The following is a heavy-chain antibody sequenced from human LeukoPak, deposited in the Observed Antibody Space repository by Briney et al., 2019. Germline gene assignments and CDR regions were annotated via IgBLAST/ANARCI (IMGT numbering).Heavy chain of an antibody. D-gene: IGHD3-22*01. CDR2: ISSSSSYI. J-gene: IGHJ4*02. Sequence: GGSLRLSCAASGFTFSSYSMNWVRQAPGKGLEWVSSISSSSSYIYYADSVKGRFTISTDNAKNSLYLQMNSLIAEDTAVYYCAREFRTSYYYDSSGYYYVGGVDYWGQGTLVTVSS. CDR3: AREFRTSYYYDSSGYYYVGGVDY. V-gene: IGHV3-21*01. CDR1: GFTFSSYS.